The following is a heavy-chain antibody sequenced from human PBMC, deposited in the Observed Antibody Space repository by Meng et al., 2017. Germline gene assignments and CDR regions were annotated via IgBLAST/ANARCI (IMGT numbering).Heavy chain of an antibody. Sequence: SETLSLTCTVSGGSISSYYWSWIRQPPGKGLEWIGYIYYSGSTNYNPSLKSRVTISVDTSKNQFSLKLSSVTAADTAVYYCARVIYYDSRSAFDIWGQGTRVT. CDR2: IYYSGST. CDR3: ARVIYYDSRSAFDI. J-gene: IGHJ3*02. CDR1: GGSISSYY. D-gene: IGHD3-22*01. V-gene: IGHV4-59*01.